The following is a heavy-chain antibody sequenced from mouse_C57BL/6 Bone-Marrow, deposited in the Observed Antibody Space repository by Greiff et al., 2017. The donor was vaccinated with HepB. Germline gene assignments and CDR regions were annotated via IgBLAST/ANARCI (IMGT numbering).Heavy chain of an antibody. CDR1: GYTFTDYN. CDR3: AREGFITTVFPSSFAY. CDR2: INPNNGGT. J-gene: IGHJ3*01. D-gene: IGHD1-1*01. Sequence: VQLKESGPELVKPGASVKMSCKASGYTFTDYNMHWVKPSHGKSLEWIGYINPNNGGTSYNQKFKGKATLTVNKSSSTAYMELRSLTSEDSAVYYCAREGFITTVFPSSFAYWGQGTLFTVSA. V-gene: IGHV1-22*01.